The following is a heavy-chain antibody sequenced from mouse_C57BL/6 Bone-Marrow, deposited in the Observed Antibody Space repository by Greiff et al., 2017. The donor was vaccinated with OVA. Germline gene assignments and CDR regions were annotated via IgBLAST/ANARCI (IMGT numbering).Heavy chain of an antibody. J-gene: IGHJ1*03. CDR2: IAPANGNT. CDR1: GFNIKNTY. Sequence: VQLQQSVAELVRPGASVKLSCTASGFNIKNTYMHWVKQRPEQGLEWIGRIAPANGNTKYAPKFQGKATITADTSSNTAYLQLSSLTSEDTAIYYCALYYDYDGWYFDVWGTGTTVTVSS. V-gene: IGHV14-3*01. D-gene: IGHD2-4*01. CDR3: ALYYDYDGWYFDV.